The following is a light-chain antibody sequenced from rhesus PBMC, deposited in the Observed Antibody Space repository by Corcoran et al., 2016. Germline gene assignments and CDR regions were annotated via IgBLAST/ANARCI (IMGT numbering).Light chain of an antibody. V-gene: IGKV1-22*01. CDR2: KAS. J-gene: IGKJ3*01. Sequence: DIQMTQSPSSLSASVGDTVTITCRASQGISSWFAWYQQQPGKAHKLLIYKASILQSGVPSRFSGSGSGTDFTLTISSLQSEDFSTYYCQQYSSRPFTFGPGTKLDIK. CDR3: QQYSSRPFT. CDR1: QGISSW.